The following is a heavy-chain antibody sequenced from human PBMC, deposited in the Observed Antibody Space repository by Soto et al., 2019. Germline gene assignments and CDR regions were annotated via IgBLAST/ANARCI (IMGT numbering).Heavy chain of an antibody. J-gene: IGHJ4*02. CDR1: GYTFTSYD. V-gene: IGHV1-18*01. Sequence: QVQLVQSGAEVRKPGASVKVSCKASGYTFTSYDISWVRQAPGQGLEWMGWISAYNANTNYAQKFQGRVTMTTDTSTSTAYMELRGLRSDDTAVYYCARDPYGSGSYLTFDYGGQGTLVTVSS. CDR3: ARDPYGSGSYLTFDY. CDR2: ISAYNANT. D-gene: IGHD3-10*01.